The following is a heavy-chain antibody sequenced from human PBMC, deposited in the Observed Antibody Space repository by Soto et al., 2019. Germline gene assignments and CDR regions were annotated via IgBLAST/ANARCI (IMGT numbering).Heavy chain of an antibody. CDR3: ARVEQQLVEGWGGFDY. Sequence: QVQLVQSGAEVKKPGASVKVSCKASGYTFTSYGISWVRQAPGQGLEWMGWISAYNGNTNYAQKLQGRVTMTTDTATSTACMEVGSLRSDDTAVYYCARVEQQLVEGWGGFDYWGQGTLVTVSS. D-gene: IGHD6-13*01. V-gene: IGHV1-18*01. J-gene: IGHJ4*02. CDR2: ISAYNGNT. CDR1: GYTFTSYG.